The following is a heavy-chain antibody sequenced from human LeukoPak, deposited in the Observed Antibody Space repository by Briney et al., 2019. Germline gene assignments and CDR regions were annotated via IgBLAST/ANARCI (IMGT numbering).Heavy chain of an antibody. CDR1: GFTFSSYA. D-gene: IGHD2-15*01. V-gene: IGHV3-30*04. Sequence: GRSLRLSCAASGFTFSSYAIHWVRQAPGKGLEWVAVISYDGSNKYYADSVKGRFTISRDNSKNTLYLQMNSLRAEDTAVYSCARDLSVVAASNYMDVWGKGTTVIVSS. CDR2: ISYDGSNK. J-gene: IGHJ6*03. CDR3: ARDLSVVAASNYMDV.